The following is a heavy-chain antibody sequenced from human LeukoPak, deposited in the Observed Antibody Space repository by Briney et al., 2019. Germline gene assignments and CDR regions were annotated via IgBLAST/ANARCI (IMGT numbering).Heavy chain of an antibody. J-gene: IGHJ4*02. CDR3: ARQGGYIAPLAL. D-gene: IGHD6-13*01. CDR1: GGSISSYY. CDR2: ISYSGNT. Sequence: SETLSLTCTVSGGSISSYYWSWIPQPPGKGLQWIGYISYSGNTNYNPSLKSRVTISVDTSKNQFSLKLTSVTAADTAVYYCARQGGYIAPLALWGQGTLVTVSA. V-gene: IGHV4-59*08.